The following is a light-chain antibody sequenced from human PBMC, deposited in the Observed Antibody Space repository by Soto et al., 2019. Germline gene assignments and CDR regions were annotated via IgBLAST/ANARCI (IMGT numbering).Light chain of an antibody. CDR3: QQYNRQYDIA. CDR2: EAS. Sequence: DIQMTQSPSTLCASVGDSVNIECRSSQSLSSWLSWYQKKPGKAPKLLIYEASSLESGVPSRFSGSGSGTEFTLTISSLQPDDSATYYCQQYNRQYDIAFGRGTKVDI. J-gene: IGKJ4*01. CDR1: QSLSSW. V-gene: IGKV1-5*03.